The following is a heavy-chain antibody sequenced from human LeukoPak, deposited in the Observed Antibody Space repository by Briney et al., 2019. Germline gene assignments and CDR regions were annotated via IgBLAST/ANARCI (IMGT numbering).Heavy chain of an antibody. Sequence: GGSLRLSCAASGFTFSSYSTNWVRQAPGKGLEWVPSISSSSSYIYYADSVKGRFTISRDNAKNSLYLQVNSLRAEDTAVYYCAKGLVPAAIRVVDYWGQGTLVTVSS. J-gene: IGHJ4*02. D-gene: IGHD2-2*01. CDR1: GFTFSSYS. CDR2: ISSSSSYI. V-gene: IGHV3-21*04. CDR3: AKGLVPAAIRVVDY.